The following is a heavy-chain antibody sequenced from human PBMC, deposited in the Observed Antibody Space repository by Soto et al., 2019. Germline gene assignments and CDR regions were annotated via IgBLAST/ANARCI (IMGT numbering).Heavy chain of an antibody. CDR1: GGTFSSYT. V-gene: IGHV1-69*04. Sequence: SVKVSCKASGGTFSSYTISWVRQAPGQGLEWMGRIIPILVIANYAQKFQGRVTITADKSTSTAYMELSSLRSEDTAVYYCARDRFLEWLDNSNLYYYYYMDVWGKGTTVTVSS. CDR2: IIPILVIA. J-gene: IGHJ6*03. D-gene: IGHD3-3*01. CDR3: ARDRFLEWLDNSNLYYYYYMDV.